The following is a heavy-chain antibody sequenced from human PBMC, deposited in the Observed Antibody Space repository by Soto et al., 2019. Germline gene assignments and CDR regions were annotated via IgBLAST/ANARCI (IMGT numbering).Heavy chain of an antibody. CDR1: GYIFTSFY. CDR3: XXXXXXXYGSGLMAWWFDP. Sequence: QVQLVQSGAEVKKPGASVKVSCKASGYIFTSFYMHWVRQAPGQGLEWMGLIHPTDGRTWYAEKFQGRITMTRDTSTNTXYXXXXXXXSXXXXVXXXXXXXXXXYGSGLMAWWFDPWGQGTLVTVSS. CDR2: IHPTDGRT. J-gene: IGHJ5*02. V-gene: IGHV1-46*01. D-gene: IGHD3-10*01.